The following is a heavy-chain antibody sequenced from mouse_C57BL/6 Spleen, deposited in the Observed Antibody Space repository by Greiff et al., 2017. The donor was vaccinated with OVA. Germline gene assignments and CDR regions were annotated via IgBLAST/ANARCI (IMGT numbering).Heavy chain of an antibody. CDR3: ARFYDYDGGGFDY. J-gene: IGHJ2*01. V-gene: IGHV1-55*01. Sequence: VKLQQSGAELVKPGASVKMSCKASGYTFTSYWITWVKQRPGQGLEWIGDIYPGSGSTNYNEKFKSKATLTVDTSSSTAYMQLSSLTSEDSAVYYCARFYDYDGGGFDYWGQGTTLTVSS. CDR2: IYPGSGST. CDR1: GYTFTSYW. D-gene: IGHD2-4*01.